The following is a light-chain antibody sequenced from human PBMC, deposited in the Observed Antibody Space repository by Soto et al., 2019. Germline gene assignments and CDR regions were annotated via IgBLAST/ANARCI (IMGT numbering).Light chain of an antibody. Sequence: DIQMTQSPSSLSASVGDRVTITCRASQSIRSYLNWYQQKPGKAPKLLIYSASNLQSGVPSRFIGSGSGTDFTLTISSLQPEDFATYYCQQSYSTTTFGGGTKVEIK. V-gene: IGKV1-39*01. CDR3: QQSYSTTT. CDR1: QSIRSY. J-gene: IGKJ4*01. CDR2: SAS.